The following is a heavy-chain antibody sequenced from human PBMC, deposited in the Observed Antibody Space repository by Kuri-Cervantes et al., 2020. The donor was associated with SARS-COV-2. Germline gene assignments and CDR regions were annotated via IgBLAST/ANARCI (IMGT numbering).Heavy chain of an antibody. V-gene: IGHV3-23*01. CDR1: GFTFSSYA. CDR2: ISGSGGST. D-gene: IGHD2-2*02. Sequence: ETLSLTCAASGFTFSSYAMSWVRQAPGKGLEWVSAISGSGGSTYYADSVKGRFTISRDNAKNSLYLQMNSLRAEDTAVYYCARDGYCSSTSCYTDYWGQGTLVTVSS. CDR3: ARDGYCSSTSCYTDY. J-gene: IGHJ4*02.